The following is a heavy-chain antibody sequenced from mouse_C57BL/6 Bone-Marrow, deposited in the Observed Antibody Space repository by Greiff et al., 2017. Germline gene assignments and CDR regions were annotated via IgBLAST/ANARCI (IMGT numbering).Heavy chain of an antibody. J-gene: IGHJ2*01. V-gene: IGHV1-61*01. CDR1: GYTFTSYW. CDR3: ARGTKDYLDY. CDR2: IYPSDSET. Sequence: QVQLQQPGAELVRPGSSVKLSCKASGYTFTSYWMDWVKQRPGQGLEWIGNIYPSDSETHYNQKFKDKATLTGDKSSSTAYMQLSSLTSEDSAVYYCARGTKDYLDYWGQGTTLTVSS. D-gene: IGHD1-1*01.